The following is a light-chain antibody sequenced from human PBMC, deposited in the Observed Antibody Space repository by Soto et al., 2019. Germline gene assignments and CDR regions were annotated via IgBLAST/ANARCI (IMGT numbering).Light chain of an antibody. J-gene: IGLJ3*02. CDR1: SSDVGSYNL. Sequence: QSALTQPAAVSGSPGQSITISCTGTSSDVGSYNLVSWYQQHPGKAPKLMIYEGSKRPSGVSNRFSGSKSGNTASLTISGLQAEDEADYYCCSYAVSSTWLFGGGTKLTVL. CDR2: EGS. CDR3: CSYAVSSTWL. V-gene: IGLV2-23*01.